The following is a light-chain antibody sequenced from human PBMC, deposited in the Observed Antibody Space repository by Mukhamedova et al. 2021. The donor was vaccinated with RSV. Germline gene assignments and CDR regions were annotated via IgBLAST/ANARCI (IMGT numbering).Light chain of an antibody. Sequence: GDSFPDQYGHWYQQKPGQAPALVMHKDDQRPSGIPERFSGSSSGTTVALTISGVQAEDEDDYYCQSTDPTKTDAIIGGWTKRTI. J-gene: IGLJ2*01. CDR2: KDD. V-gene: IGLV3-25*03. CDR3: QSTDPTKTDAI. CDR1: SFPDQY.